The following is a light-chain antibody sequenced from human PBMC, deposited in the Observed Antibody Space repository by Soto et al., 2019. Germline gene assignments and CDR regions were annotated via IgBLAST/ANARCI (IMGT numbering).Light chain of an antibody. Sequence: EIVMTQSPATLSVSPGERATLSCRASQSVSSNLAWYHQKPGQAPRLLIYGASTRATGIPARFSGSGSGTEFTLTNSSLQSEDFAVYYCQQYNNWPLTFGGGTKVDIK. CDR3: QQYNNWPLT. CDR2: GAS. CDR1: QSVSSN. V-gene: IGKV3-15*01. J-gene: IGKJ4*01.